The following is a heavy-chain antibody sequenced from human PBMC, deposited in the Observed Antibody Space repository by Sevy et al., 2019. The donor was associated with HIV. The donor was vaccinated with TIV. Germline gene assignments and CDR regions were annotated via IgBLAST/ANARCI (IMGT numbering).Heavy chain of an antibody. CDR2: FNPKSGGT. Sequence: ASVKVSCKASGYTFSGYYIHWVRQAPGQGLEWMGRFNPKSGGTNYAQKFQGRVTMTTDTSISTAYMDLSRLRSDDTAVYYCARVLEYCGSIDCPFGFWGQGTLVTVSS. CDR3: ARVLEYCGSIDCPFGF. D-gene: IGHD2-2*01. V-gene: IGHV1-2*06. J-gene: IGHJ4*02. CDR1: GYTFSGYY.